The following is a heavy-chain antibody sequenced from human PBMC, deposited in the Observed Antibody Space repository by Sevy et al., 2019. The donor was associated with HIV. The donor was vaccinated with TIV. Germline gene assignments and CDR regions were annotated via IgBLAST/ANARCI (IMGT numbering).Heavy chain of an antibody. J-gene: IGHJ4*02. D-gene: IGHD3-22*01. CDR3: TRGYYYDSCGYSDY. CDR2: IRSKDYVGAT. CDR1: GFTFGDYA. V-gene: IGHV3-49*03. Sequence: GGSLRLSCTGSGFTFGDYAMSWFRQAPGMGLEWVGFIRSKDYVGATEYAASVKGRFTISRDDSKSIADLQMNSLKTEDTAVYYCTRGYYYDSCGYSDYWGQGTLVTVSS.